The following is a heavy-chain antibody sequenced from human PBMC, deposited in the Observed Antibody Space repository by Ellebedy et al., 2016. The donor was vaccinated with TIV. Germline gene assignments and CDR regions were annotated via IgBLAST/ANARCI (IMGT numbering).Heavy chain of an antibody. Sequence: PGGPLRLSCAGSGFTFSFYWMSWVRQAPGKGPEWVANINKDGSEKFYVDSVKGRFTISRDNAKNSLYLQMNTLRGEDKAVYYCARARGLLYEKWGGAGYGMDVWGQGTTVTVSS. V-gene: IGHV3-7*03. CDR1: GFTFSFYW. J-gene: IGHJ6*02. D-gene: IGHD2-2*02. CDR2: INKDGSEK. CDR3: ARARGLLYEKWGGAGYGMDV.